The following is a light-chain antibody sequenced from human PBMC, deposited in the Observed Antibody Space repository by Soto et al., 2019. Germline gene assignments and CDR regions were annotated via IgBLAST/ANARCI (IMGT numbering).Light chain of an antibody. Sequence: QSALTQPASVSGSPGQSISISCTGTSSDVGSYNYVSWYQQHPGKAPKLMISGVSNRPSGVSGRFSGSKSGYTASLTISGLQTEDEADYYCNSYTTSSTVVFGGGTKLTVL. CDR2: GVS. J-gene: IGLJ2*01. CDR3: NSYTTSSTVV. CDR1: SSDVGSYNY. V-gene: IGLV2-14*03.